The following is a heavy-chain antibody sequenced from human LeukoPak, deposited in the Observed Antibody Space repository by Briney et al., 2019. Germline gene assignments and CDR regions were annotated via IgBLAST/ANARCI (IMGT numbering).Heavy chain of an antibody. V-gene: IGHV5-51*01. CDR1: GYSFTNYW. CDR3: ARQDSSGWYISNY. Sequence: GESLKISCEGSGYSFTNYWIGWVRQMPGKGLEWMGIIYPGDSDTRYSPSFQGQVTISVDKSISTAYLQWSSLRASDTAMYYCARQDSSGWYISNYWGQGTLVTVSS. CDR2: IYPGDSDT. D-gene: IGHD6-19*01. J-gene: IGHJ4*02.